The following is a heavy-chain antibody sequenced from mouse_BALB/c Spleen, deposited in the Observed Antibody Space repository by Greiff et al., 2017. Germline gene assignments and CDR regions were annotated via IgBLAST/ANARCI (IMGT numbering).Heavy chain of an antibody. J-gene: IGHJ1*01. CDR2: ISSGGSYT. D-gene: IGHD2-1*01. CDR3: AREGGNYGRYFDV. V-gene: IGHV5-9-4*01. CDR1: GFTFSSYA. Sequence: EVKLVESGGGLVKPGGSLKLSCAASGFTFSSYAMSWVRQSPEKRLEWVAEISSGGSYTYYPDTVTGRFTISRDNAKNTLYLEMSSLRSEDTAMYYCAREGGNYGRYFDVWGAGTTVTVSS.